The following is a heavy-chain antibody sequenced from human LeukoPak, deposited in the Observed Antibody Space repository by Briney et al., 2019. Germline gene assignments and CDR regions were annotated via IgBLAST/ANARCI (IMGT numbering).Heavy chain of an antibody. V-gene: IGHV1-18*01. D-gene: IGHD1-26*01. J-gene: IGHJ4*02. CDR1: GYTFTTYS. CDR2: ISGANGDT. Sequence: GASVKVSCKASGYTFTTYSITWVRQAPGQGLEWMGWISGANGDTNYAEKFQGRITMTTDSSTSTAYMDLRSLTPDDTGLYYCAGLWADTAYWGQGTLVTVSS. CDR3: AGLWADTAY.